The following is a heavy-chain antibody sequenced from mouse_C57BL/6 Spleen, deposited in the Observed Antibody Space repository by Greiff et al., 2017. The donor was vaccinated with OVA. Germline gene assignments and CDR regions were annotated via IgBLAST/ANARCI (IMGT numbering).Heavy chain of an antibody. Sequence: EVKLVESGGGLVKPGGSLKLSCAASGFTFSDYGMHWVRQAPEKGLEWVAYISSGSRTIYYADTVKGRVTISRDNAKNTLFLQMTSLRSEDTAMYYCAKARLRSFYAMDYWGQGTSVTVSS. CDR2: ISSGSRTI. CDR1: GFTFSDYG. D-gene: IGHD1-1*01. J-gene: IGHJ4*01. CDR3: AKARLRSFYAMDY. V-gene: IGHV5-17*01.